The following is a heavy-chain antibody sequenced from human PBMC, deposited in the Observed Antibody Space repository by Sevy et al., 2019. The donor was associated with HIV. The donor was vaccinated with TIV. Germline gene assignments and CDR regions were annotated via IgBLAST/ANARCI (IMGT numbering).Heavy chain of an antibody. CDR1: GFTFSNYW. CDR3: ARCTPVNTPSDLDL. CDR2: INQDGSVK. D-gene: IGHD2-2*01. J-gene: IGHJ5*02. V-gene: IGHV3-7*01. Sequence: GGSLRLSCEASGFTFSNYWMTWVRQAPGKGLEWVANINQDGSVKYYVDSVKGRFTISSDKPKNSLYLHMNRLRAEDTAVYYCARCTPVNTPSDLDLWGQGTLVTFSS.